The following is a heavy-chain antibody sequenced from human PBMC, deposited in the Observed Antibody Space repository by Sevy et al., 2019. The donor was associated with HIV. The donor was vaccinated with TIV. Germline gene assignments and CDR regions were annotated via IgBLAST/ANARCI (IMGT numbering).Heavy chain of an antibody. D-gene: IGHD3-22*01. J-gene: IGHJ1*01. V-gene: IGHV3-23*01. CDR1: GFTFSSYA. Sequence: GGSLRLSCAASGFTFSSYAMSWVRQAPGKGLEWVSAISGSGGSTYYADSVKGRFTISRDNSKNTLYLQMNSLRAEDTAVYYCAKDGASRPTPQWLLTEYFQHWGQGTLVTVSS. CDR2: ISGSGGST. CDR3: AKDGASRPTPQWLLTEYFQH.